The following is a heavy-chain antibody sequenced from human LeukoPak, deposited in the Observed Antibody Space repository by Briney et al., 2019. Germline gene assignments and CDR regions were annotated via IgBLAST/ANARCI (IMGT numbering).Heavy chain of an antibody. V-gene: IGHV4-59*08. CDR3: AKSGYTPEYFDL. Sequence: MASETLSLTCTVPGGSISSYYWSWIRQPPGKGLEWIGYIYYSGSTNYNPSLKSRVTISVDTSKNQFSLKLSSVTAADTAVYYCAKSGYTPEYFDLWGRGTLVTVSP. D-gene: IGHD3-22*01. J-gene: IGHJ2*01. CDR1: GGSISSYY. CDR2: IYYSGST.